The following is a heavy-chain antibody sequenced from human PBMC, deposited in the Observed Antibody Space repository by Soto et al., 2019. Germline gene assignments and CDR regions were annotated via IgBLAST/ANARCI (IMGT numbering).Heavy chain of an antibody. Sequence: QVQLVQSGAEVKKPGASVKVSCKASGYTFTSYGISWVRQAPGQGLEWMGWISAYNGNTNYAQKLQGSVTMTPDTSTSTAYMELRSLRSDDTAVYYCARDDRYYYDSSGYLAHLGGGGGYWGQGTLVTVSS. D-gene: IGHD3-22*01. CDR2: ISAYNGNT. V-gene: IGHV1-18*01. CDR3: ARDDRYYYDSSGYLAHLGGGGGY. CDR1: GYTFTSYG. J-gene: IGHJ4*02.